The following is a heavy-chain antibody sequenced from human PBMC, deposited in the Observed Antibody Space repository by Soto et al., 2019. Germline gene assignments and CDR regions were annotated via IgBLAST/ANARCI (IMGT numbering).Heavy chain of an antibody. D-gene: IGHD2-2*01. CDR2: INPDGGAT. CDR1: GYSFSTYH. CDR3: ARGDIVLVPASEGNWFDP. J-gene: IGHJ5*02. Sequence: QVQLVQSGAEVKMPGTSVKVSCKASGYSFSTYHIHWVRQAPGQGLEWLGFINPDGGATNYAQKFQGSLRRTRDTPTRTVCRELSSLGHDDTAVYYCARGDIVLVPASEGNWFDPWGQGTLVTVS. V-gene: IGHV1-46*01.